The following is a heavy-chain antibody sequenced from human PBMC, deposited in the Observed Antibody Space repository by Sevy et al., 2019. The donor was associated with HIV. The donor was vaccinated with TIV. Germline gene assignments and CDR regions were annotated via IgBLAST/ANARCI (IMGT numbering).Heavy chain of an antibody. Sequence: GGSLRLSCAASGFTISTYTVHWVRQAPGKGLEWVAVISYDGSNQYYVDSVKGRFTISRDNSKDTLYLQMNSLRAEDSAVYYCARGGVYYGSDYYYSMDVWGQGTTVTVSS. CDR2: ISYDGSNQ. CDR3: ARGGVYYGSDYYYSMDV. D-gene: IGHD3-10*01. V-gene: IGHV3-30-3*01. J-gene: IGHJ6*02. CDR1: GFTISTYT.